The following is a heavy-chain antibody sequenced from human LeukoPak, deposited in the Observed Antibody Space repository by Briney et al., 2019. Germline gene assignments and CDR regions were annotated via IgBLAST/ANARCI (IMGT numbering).Heavy chain of an antibody. D-gene: IGHD3-3*01. CDR3: ARDKLPSLPPPGFLEWLSGAFDI. V-gene: IGHV3-9*01. Sequence: SGGSLRLSCAASGFTFDDYAMHWVRQAPGKGLEWVSGISWNSGSIGYADSVKGRFTISRDNAKNSLYLQMNSLRAEDTALYYCARDKLPSLPPPGFLEWLSGAFDIWGQGTMVTVSS. CDR2: ISWNSGSI. CDR1: GFTFDDYA. J-gene: IGHJ3*02.